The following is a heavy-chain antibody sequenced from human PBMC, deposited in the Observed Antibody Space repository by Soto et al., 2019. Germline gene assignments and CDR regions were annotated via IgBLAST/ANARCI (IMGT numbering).Heavy chain of an antibody. CDR2: ISGDSRII. CDR1: GFTFRTYG. D-gene: IGHD4-17*01. V-gene: IGHV3-48*01. J-gene: IGHJ4*02. CDR3: AGVLKIYGDTLQGFDS. Sequence: EVQLVESGGGLVQPGGSLTLSCAASGFTFRTYGMNWVRQAPGKRLEWISYISGDSRIIYYADTVKGRFTISRDYAANSLLLQMYSLRAEDTALYYCAGVLKIYGDTLQGFDSWGQGALVTVSS.